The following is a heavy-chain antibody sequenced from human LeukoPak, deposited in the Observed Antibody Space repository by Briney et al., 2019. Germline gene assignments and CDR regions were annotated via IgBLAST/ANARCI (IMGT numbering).Heavy chain of an antibody. V-gene: IGHV3-21*04. Sequence: GGSLRLSCAASGFTFSSYSINWVRQAPGKGLEWVSSISSGSGYIYYADSVKGRFTISRDNAKNSLYLQMNSLRAEDTAVYYCARDRDWYSFDSWGQGTLVTVSS. D-gene: IGHD6-19*01. CDR1: GFTFSSYS. J-gene: IGHJ4*02. CDR3: ARDRDWYSFDS. CDR2: ISSGSGYI.